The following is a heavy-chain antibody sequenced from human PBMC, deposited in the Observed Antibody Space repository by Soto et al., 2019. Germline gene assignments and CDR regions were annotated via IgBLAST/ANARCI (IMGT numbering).Heavy chain of an antibody. CDR2: MNPNSGNT. CDR1: GYTFTSYD. J-gene: IGHJ5*02. D-gene: IGHD6-13*01. Sequence: ASVKVSCKASGYTFTSYDINWVRQATGQGLEWMGWMNPNSGNTVYAQKFQGRVTMTRNTSISTAYMELSSLRSEDTAVYYCARGDWDSSSWYSDREHNWFDPWGQGTLVTVSS. V-gene: IGHV1-8*01. CDR3: ARGDWDSSSWYSDREHNWFDP.